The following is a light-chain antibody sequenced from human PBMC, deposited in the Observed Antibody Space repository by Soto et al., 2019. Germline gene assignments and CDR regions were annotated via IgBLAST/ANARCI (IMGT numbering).Light chain of an antibody. CDR1: SPNIGAGYD. Sequence: QSVLTQPPSVSGAPGQRVTISCTGLSPNIGAGYDVNWYQQAPGTAPKLLIYRNKDRPSGVPDRFSGSRSGTSGSLAITGLQTEDEADYYCQSYDSSLNAVVFGGGTKLTVL. CDR3: QSYDSSLNAVV. V-gene: IGLV1-40*01. CDR2: RNK. J-gene: IGLJ3*02.